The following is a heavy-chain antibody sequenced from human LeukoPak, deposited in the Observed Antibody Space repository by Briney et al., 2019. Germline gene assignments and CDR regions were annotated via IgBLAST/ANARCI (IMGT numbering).Heavy chain of an antibody. V-gene: IGHV4-31*03. J-gene: IGHJ5*02. Sequence: PSETLSLTCTVSGGSISNGGYYWSWIRQHPGKGLEWIGYIYYSGSTYYNPSLKSRVTISVYTSKNRFSLKLSSLTAADTAIYYCARAPPTDYGDPGYFDPWGQGTLVTVSS. CDR1: GGSISNGGYY. CDR2: IYYSGST. D-gene: IGHD4-17*01. CDR3: ARAPPTDYGDPGYFDP.